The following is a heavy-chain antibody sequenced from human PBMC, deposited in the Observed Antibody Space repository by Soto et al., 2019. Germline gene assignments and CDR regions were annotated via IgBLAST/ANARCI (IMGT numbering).Heavy chain of an antibody. V-gene: IGHV4-59*08. Sequence: QVPLQESGPGLVKPSETLSLSCTVSGGSISNYYWSWFRQTPGKGLEWIGYVHDSWGSNYNPSLQSRVAISLDTPSSQFPLKLASVTATDPAVYYCARQGFAALPGLVDVWGQATTVTVSS. CDR2: VHDSWGS. D-gene: IGHD3-10*01. CDR1: GGSISNYY. J-gene: IGHJ6*02. CDR3: ARQGFAALPGLVDV.